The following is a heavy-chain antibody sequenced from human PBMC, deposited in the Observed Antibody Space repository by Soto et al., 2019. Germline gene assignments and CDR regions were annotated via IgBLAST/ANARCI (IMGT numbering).Heavy chain of an antibody. CDR3: ARDRVAARPDYYYGMDV. CDR1: GGSISSGGYY. J-gene: IGHJ6*02. CDR2: IYYSGST. Sequence: QVQLQESGPGLVKPSQTLSLTCTVSGGSISSGGYYWSWIRQHPGKGLEWIGYIYYSGSTYYNPSLKSRVTISLDTSKNQFSLKLSSVTAADTAVYYCARDRVAARPDYYYGMDVWGQGTTVTVSS. V-gene: IGHV4-31*03. D-gene: IGHD6-6*01.